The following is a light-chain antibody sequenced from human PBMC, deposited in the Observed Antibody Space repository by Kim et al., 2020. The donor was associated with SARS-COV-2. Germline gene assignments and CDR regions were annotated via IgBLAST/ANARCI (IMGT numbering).Light chain of an antibody. V-gene: IGLV3-19*01. CDR2: GKN. Sequence: VALGQTVRIPCQGDSLRSYYATWYQPKPGQAPILVIYGKNNRPSGIPDRFSGSSSGNTASLTITGTQAGDEADYYCNSRDSNDNVVFGGGTKLTVL. CDR3: NSRDSNDNVV. CDR1: SLRSYY. J-gene: IGLJ2*01.